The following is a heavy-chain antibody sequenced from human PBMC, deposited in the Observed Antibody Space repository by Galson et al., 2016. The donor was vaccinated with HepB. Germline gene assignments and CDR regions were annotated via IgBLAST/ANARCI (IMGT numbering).Heavy chain of an antibody. V-gene: IGHV4-39*01. CDR1: GASISSNTYF. D-gene: IGHD6-19*01. Sequence: ETLSLTCTVSGASISSNTYFWGWLRQPPGKALEWIGAVSPSGITYYNPSLRSRVAMSADTSKNQFSLKLNSVTAADTAVYYCARPHPSSSGSPYYFDYWGPGTLVSVSS. CDR3: ARPHPSSSGSPYYFDY. CDR2: VSPSGIT. J-gene: IGHJ4*02.